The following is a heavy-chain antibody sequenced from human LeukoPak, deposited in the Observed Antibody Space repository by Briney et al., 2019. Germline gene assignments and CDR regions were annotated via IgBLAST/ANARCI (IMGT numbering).Heavy chain of an antibody. CDR1: GYRFTNYW. CDR2: IYPGDSDT. CDR3: ARPRDSSSSFYFDY. D-gene: IGHD6-13*01. Sequence: PGESLKISCKGSGYRFTNYWIGWVRQIPGKGLELMGSIYPGDSDTRYSPSFQGQVTISADKSITTAYLQWSSLKASDTAMYYCARPRDSSSSFYFDYWGQGTLVTVSS. V-gene: IGHV5-51*01. J-gene: IGHJ4*02.